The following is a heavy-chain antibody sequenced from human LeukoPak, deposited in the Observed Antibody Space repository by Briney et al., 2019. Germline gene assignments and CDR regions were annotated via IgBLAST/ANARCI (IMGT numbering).Heavy chain of an antibody. V-gene: IGHV3-7*01. Sequence: PGGSLRLSCAASGFTFSDHCMDWVRQAPGKGLEWVANIDQDGSVKYYVDSVKGRFTISRDNAKNSLYLQMNSLRAEDTAVYYCARDLSSLAPSFDNWGQGTLVTVSS. J-gene: IGHJ4*02. CDR1: GFTFSDHC. CDR2: IDQDGSVK. CDR3: ARDLSSLAPSFDN. D-gene: IGHD6-19*01.